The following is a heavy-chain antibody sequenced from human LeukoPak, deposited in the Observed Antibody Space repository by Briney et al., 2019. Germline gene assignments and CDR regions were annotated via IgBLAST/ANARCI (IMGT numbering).Heavy chain of an antibody. Sequence: SETLSLTCAVYGGSFSGYYWSWIRQPPGKGLEWIGEINHSGSTNYNPSLKSRVTISVDTSKNQFSLKLSSVTAADTAVYYCARAPPRALVEEYYFDYWGQGTLVTVSS. J-gene: IGHJ4*02. CDR3: ARAPPRALVEEYYFDY. D-gene: IGHD2-2*01. CDR1: GGSFSGYY. V-gene: IGHV4-34*01. CDR2: INHSGST.